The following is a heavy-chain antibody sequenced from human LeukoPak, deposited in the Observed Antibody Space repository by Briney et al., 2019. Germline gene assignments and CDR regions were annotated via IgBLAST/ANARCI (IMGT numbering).Heavy chain of an antibody. Sequence: PGGSLRLSCAASGFTFDDYAMHWVRQAPGKGLEWVSGISRNSGSIGYADSVKGRFTISRDNAKNSLYLQMNSLRAEDTALYYCAKDTMGGMIVVVHTLDYWGQGTLVTVSS. CDR1: GFTFDDYA. CDR2: ISRNSGSI. J-gene: IGHJ4*02. V-gene: IGHV3-9*01. CDR3: AKDTMGGMIVVVHTLDY. D-gene: IGHD3-22*01.